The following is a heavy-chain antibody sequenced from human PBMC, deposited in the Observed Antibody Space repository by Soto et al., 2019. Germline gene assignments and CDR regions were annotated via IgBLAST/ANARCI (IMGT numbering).Heavy chain of an antibody. CDR2: ISAYNGNT. CDR1: GYTFTSYG. D-gene: IGHD2-8*01. Sequence: ASVKVSCKASGYTFTSYGISWVRQAPGQGLEWMGWISAYNGNTNYAQKLQGRVTMTTDTSTSTAYMELRSLRSDDTAVYYCARGYCTNGVCYYVYWGQGTLVTVSS. CDR3: ARGYCTNGVCYYVY. V-gene: IGHV1-18*01. J-gene: IGHJ4*02.